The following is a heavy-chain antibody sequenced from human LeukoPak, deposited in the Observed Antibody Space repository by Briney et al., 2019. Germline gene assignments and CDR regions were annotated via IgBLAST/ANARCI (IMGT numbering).Heavy chain of an antibody. CDR2: VIPILGTT. Sequence: ASVKVSCKASGTTFSRSAISWVRQAPGQGVEWMGGVIPILGTTNYAQKFQDRVSITTDESTSTAYMEVSSLRSVDTAVYYCARDDGSATLGFDSWGQGTLVTVSS. D-gene: IGHD1-26*01. CDR3: ARDDGSATLGFDS. V-gene: IGHV1-69*05. J-gene: IGHJ4*02. CDR1: GTTFSRSA.